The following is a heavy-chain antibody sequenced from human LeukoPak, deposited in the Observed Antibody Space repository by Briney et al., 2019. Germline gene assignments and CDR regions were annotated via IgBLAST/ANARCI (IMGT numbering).Heavy chain of an antibody. V-gene: IGHV3-30*04. J-gene: IGHJ4*02. Sequence: PGGSLRLSCAASGFTLSTYAMHWVRQAPGKGLEWVAVISSDGRDKKYADSVKGRFSISRDNSKNTLYLQMDSLRSEDTAVYYCARPPYGGVDYWGQGTLVTVSS. D-gene: IGHD4-23*01. CDR1: GFTLSTYA. CDR3: ARPPYGGVDY. CDR2: ISSDGRDK.